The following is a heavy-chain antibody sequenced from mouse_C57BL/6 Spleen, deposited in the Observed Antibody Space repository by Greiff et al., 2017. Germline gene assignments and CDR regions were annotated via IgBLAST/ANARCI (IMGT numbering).Heavy chain of an antibody. CDR1: GFTFSSYA. J-gene: IGHJ4*01. CDR3: TRVYGYYYAMDY. Sequence: EVQVVESGEGLVKPGGSLKLSCAASGFTFSSYAMSWVRQTPEKRLEWVAYISSGGDYIYYADTVKGRFTISRDNARNTLYLQMSSLKSEDTAMYYCTRVYGYYYAMDYWGQGTSVTVSS. V-gene: IGHV5-9-1*02. CDR2: ISSGGDYI. D-gene: IGHD1-1*02.